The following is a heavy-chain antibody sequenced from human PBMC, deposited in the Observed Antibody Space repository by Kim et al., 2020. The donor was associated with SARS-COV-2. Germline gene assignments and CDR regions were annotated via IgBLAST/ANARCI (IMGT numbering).Heavy chain of an antibody. CDR2: IYYSGST. V-gene: IGHV4-39*01. J-gene: IGHJ3*02. CDR3: ARLPAAGVRGAFDI. CDR1: GGSISSSSYY. D-gene: IGHD2-2*01. Sequence: SETLSLTCTVSGGSISSSSYYWGWIRQPPGKGLEWIGSIYYSGSTYYNPSLKSRVTISVDTSKNQFSLKLSSVTAADTAVYYCARLPAAGVRGAFDIWGQGTMVTVSS.